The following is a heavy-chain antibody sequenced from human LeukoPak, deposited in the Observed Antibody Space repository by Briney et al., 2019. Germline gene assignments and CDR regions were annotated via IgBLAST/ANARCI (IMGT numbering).Heavy chain of an antibody. CDR1: GFTFSSYA. Sequence: GGSLRLSCAASGFTFSSYAMTWVRQAPGKGLEWVSSISGSDGSTYYADSVKGRFTISRGNSKNTLYLQVNSLRAEDTAIYYCAKDRSTVVTRGIDYWGQGTLVTVSS. V-gene: IGHV3-23*01. D-gene: IGHD4-23*01. J-gene: IGHJ4*02. CDR2: ISGSDGST. CDR3: AKDRSTVVTRGIDY.